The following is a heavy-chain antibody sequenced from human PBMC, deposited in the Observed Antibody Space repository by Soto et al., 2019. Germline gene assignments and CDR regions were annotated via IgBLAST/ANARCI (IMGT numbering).Heavy chain of an antibody. Sequence: ASVKVSCKASGGTFSSYAISWVRQAPGQGLEWMGGIIPIFGTANYAQKFQGRVTITADESTSTAYMELSSLRSEDTAVYYCAREVYCSSTSCYGRYYYYGMDVWGQGTTVTVS. CDR2: IIPIFGTA. D-gene: IGHD2-2*01. CDR1: GGTFSSYA. CDR3: AREVYCSSTSCYGRYYYYGMDV. J-gene: IGHJ6*02. V-gene: IGHV1-69*13.